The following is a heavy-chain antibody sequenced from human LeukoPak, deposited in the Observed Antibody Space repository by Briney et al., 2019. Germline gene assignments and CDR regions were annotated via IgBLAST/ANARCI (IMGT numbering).Heavy chain of an antibody. D-gene: IGHD2-2*01. CDR1: TGSISGFY. CDR2: FHYGGST. Sequence: SETLSLTCTVSTGSISGFYWNWIRQPPGKGLEWIGYFHYGGSTNYNPSLESRVTISVDTSKNQFSLKLSSVTAADTAIYYCARAVSIGYQLLQEGFDYWGQGTLVTVSS. V-gene: IGHV4-59*01. J-gene: IGHJ4*02. CDR3: ARAVSIGYQLLQEGFDY.